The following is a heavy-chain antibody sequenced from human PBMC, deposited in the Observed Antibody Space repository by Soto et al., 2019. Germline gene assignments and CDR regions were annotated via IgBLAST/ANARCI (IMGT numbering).Heavy chain of an antibody. CDR1: GGSISSYY. V-gene: IGHV4-4*07. CDR3: ARDLEYSSYSNWFDP. CDR2: IYTSGST. Sequence: LSLTCTVSGGSISSYYWSWIRQPAGKGLEWIGRIYTSGSTNYNPSLKSRVTMSVDTSKNQFSLKLSSVTAADTAVYYCARDLEYSSYSNWFDPWGQGTMVTVSS. J-gene: IGHJ5*02. D-gene: IGHD6-6*01.